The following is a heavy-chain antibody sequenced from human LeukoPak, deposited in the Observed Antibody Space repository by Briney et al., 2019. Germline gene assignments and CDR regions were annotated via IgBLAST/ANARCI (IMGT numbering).Heavy chain of an antibody. Sequence: GGTLRLSCAASGFTFSSYWMSWVRQAPGKGLEWVANIKQAGSEKYYVDSVKGRFTISRDNAKNSLYLQMNSLRAEDTAVYYCARGRAQYQLPNYYCYYYMDVWGKGTTVTVSS. D-gene: IGHD2-2*01. CDR3: ARGRAQYQLPNYYCYYYMDV. CDR1: GFTFSSYW. CDR2: IKQAGSEK. V-gene: IGHV3-7*04. J-gene: IGHJ6*03.